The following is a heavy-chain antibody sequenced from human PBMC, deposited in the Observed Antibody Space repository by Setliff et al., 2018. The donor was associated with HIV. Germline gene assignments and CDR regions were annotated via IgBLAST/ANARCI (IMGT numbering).Heavy chain of an antibody. CDR3: ARHGGYYYYYMDV. J-gene: IGHJ6*03. CDR1: GFTFSSYG. D-gene: IGHD3-16*01. Sequence: GGSLRLSCAASGFTFSSYGMHWVRQPPGKGLEWVAFIRYDGTNKYYADSVKGRFTISRDNSKSTLYLQMNSLRAEDTAVYYCARHGGYYYYYMDVWGKGTTVTVSS. V-gene: IGHV3-30*02. CDR2: IRYDGTNK.